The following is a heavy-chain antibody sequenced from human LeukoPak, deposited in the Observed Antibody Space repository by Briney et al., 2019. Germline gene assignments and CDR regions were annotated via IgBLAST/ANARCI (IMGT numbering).Heavy chain of an antibody. CDR3: ARLGYGSGSYYNQNWFDP. CDR2: ISSSGSTI. J-gene: IGHJ5*02. D-gene: IGHD3-10*01. V-gene: IGHV3-11*04. CDR1: GFTFSDYY. Sequence: KSGGSLRLSCAAYGFTFSDYYMSWIRQAPGKGLEWVSYISSSGSTIYYADSVKGRFTISRDNAKNSLYLQMNSLRAEGTAVYYCARLGYGSGSYYNQNWFDPWGQGTLVTVSS.